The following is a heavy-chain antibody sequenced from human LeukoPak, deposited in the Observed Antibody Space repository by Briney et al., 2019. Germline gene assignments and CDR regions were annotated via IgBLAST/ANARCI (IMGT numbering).Heavy chain of an antibody. D-gene: IGHD3-10*01. CDR3: ARQDEDSGSFLDY. V-gene: IGHV3-11*04. J-gene: IGHJ4*02. Sequence: LSLTCTVSGGSISSSSYYWGWIRQPPGKGLEWVSYISSSGSTIYYADSVKGRFTISRDNAKNSLYLQMNSLRAEDTAVYYCARQDEDSGSFLDYWGQGTLVTVSS. CDR1: GGSISSSSYY. CDR2: ISSSGSTI.